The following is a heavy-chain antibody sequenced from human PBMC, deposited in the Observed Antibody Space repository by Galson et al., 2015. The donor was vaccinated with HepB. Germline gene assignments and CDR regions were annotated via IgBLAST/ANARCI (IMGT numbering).Heavy chain of an antibody. CDR1: GYTFSSYS. CDR2: INTYNRDT. CDR3: ARKGSSSSGYWFDP. Sequence: SVKVSCKASGYTFSSYSITWVRQAPGQGLEWMGWINTYNRDTKYAQKFQGRVTMTADTSTSTAYMELSSLRSEDTAVYYCARKGSSSSGYWFDPWGQGTLVTVSS. V-gene: IGHV1-18*01. J-gene: IGHJ5*02. D-gene: IGHD6-6*01.